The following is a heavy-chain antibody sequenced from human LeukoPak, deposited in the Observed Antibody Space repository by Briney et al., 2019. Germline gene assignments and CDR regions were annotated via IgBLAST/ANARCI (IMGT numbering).Heavy chain of an antibody. CDR3: ARDKGWGYCSSTSCLHFDY. Sequence: GGSLRLSCAASGFTFSSYSMNWVRQAPGKGLEWVSSISSSSSYIYYADSVKGRFTISRDNAKNSLYLQMNSLRAEDTAVYYCARDKGWGYCSSTSCLHFDYWGQGTLVTVSS. CDR2: ISSSSSYI. CDR1: GFTFSSYS. J-gene: IGHJ4*02. V-gene: IGHV3-21*04. D-gene: IGHD2-2*01.